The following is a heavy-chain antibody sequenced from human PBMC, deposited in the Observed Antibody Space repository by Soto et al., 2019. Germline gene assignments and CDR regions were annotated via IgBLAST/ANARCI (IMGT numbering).Heavy chain of an antibody. D-gene: IGHD6-6*01. CDR2: INAGNGDT. CDR1: GYTFTSYA. CDR3: ARGPRIAAGPHTQYYYYVMDV. V-gene: IGHV1-3*01. J-gene: IGHJ6*02. Sequence: ASVKVSCKASGYTFTSYAMHWVRQAPGQRLEWMGWINAGNGDTKYSQKFQGRVNITRDTSASTAYMVLSSLRCEDTPVYYCARGPRIAAGPHTQYYYYVMDVRGQRTTVTLS.